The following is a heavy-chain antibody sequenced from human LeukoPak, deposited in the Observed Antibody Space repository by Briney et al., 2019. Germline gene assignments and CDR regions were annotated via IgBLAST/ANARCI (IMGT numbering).Heavy chain of an antibody. V-gene: IGHV4-31*03. J-gene: IGHJ4*02. CDR1: GGSISSGVYY. CDR2: IYHSGST. Sequence: PSQTLSLTCTVSGGSISSGVYYWSWIRQLPGKGLEWIGYIYHSGSTYYNPSLRSRVTISVDTSRNQFSLKLGSVTAADTAVYYCARASGSSYFDYWGQGTLVTVSS. CDR3: ARASGSSYFDY. D-gene: IGHD1-26*01.